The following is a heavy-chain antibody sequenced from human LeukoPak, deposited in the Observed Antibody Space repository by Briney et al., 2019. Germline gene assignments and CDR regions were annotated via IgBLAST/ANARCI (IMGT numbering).Heavy chain of an antibody. Sequence: SETLFLTCTVSGVSITNYYWSWIRQPPGEGLEWIGEVYDSRTNTYRPSLKRRVNISVDTSKNQNSLKLTSETAADTAVYSCSRGYAYGDTGSFDYWGQGTLVTVSS. CDR3: SRGYAYGDTGSFDY. CDR1: GVSITNYY. CDR2: VYDSRTN. D-gene: IGHD4/OR15-4a*01. J-gene: IGHJ4*02. V-gene: IGHV4-59*01.